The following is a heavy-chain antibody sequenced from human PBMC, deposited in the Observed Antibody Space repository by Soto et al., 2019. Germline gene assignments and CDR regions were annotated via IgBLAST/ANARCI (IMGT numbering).Heavy chain of an antibody. Sequence: ESGGDLVQPGGSLRLSCAASGFTFSSYDFHWVRQATGKGLEWVSGIGTAGDTYYAGSVKGRFIMSRENGKNSLYLQMNSLRAGDTAVYYCTRGADGFDYWGQGTLVTVSS. V-gene: IGHV3-13*04. D-gene: IGHD3-16*01. CDR1: GFTFSSYD. CDR3: TRGADGFDY. CDR2: IGTAGDT. J-gene: IGHJ4*02.